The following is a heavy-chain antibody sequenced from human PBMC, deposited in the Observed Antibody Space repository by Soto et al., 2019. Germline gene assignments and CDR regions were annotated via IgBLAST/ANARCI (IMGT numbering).Heavy chain of an antibody. CDR3: VRTACVINNCSYRGVR. J-gene: IGHJ4*02. CDR2: IGFDGTNI. V-gene: IGHV3-33*01. D-gene: IGHD3-10*01. Sequence: QSGGSLRLSCVASGFDFKTYGMHWVRQAPGKGLEWVAVIGFDGTNIHYSDSVRGRFSISRDNSENTVSLQMNSLRVEDTALYYCVRTACVINNCSYRGVRWGQGTLVTVSS. CDR1: GFDFKTYG.